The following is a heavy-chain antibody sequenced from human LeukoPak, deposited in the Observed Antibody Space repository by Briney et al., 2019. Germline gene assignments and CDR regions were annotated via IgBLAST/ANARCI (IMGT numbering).Heavy chain of an antibody. Sequence: SETLSLTCTVSGGSISSYYWNWIRQPPGKGLEWLGYFYYSGSTNYNPSLKSRVTISVDTSKNQFSLKLSSVTAADTAVYYCAKGAGFNAGFYYGMDVWGQGTTATVSS. J-gene: IGHJ6*02. CDR1: GGSISSYY. D-gene: IGHD2-15*01. CDR2: FYYSGST. V-gene: IGHV4-59*01. CDR3: AKGAGFNAGFYYGMDV.